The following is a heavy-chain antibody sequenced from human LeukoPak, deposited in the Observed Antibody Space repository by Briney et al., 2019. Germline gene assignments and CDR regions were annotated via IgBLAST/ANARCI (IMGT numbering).Heavy chain of an antibody. CDR2: IYSGGST. D-gene: IGHD3-22*01. J-gene: IGHJ4*02. CDR1: VLTVSSNY. Sequence: PAGSLRLSCVVCVLTVSSNYMRWVRQPPGKGLEWVSVIYSGGSTYYAHSVKGRFTISRDNSKNTLYLHMNSLRAEDTAVYYCYSVIVVGIRVINDYWGLGTLVTVSS. V-gene: IGHV3-66*01. CDR3: YSVIVVGIRVINDY.